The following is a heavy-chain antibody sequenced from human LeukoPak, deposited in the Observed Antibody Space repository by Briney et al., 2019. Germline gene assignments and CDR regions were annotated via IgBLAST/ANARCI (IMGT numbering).Heavy chain of an antibody. CDR1: GFTFSNYA. J-gene: IGHJ4*02. V-gene: IGHV3-30*04. CDR3: AKDIYDILTGLSDY. D-gene: IGHD3-9*01. Sequence: PGGSLRLSCAASGFTFSNYAMHWVRQAPGKGLDWVAVVSFHGTDKYYADSVKGRFTISRENSKNTMYLQMNSLRAEDTAVYYCAKDIYDILTGLSDYWGQGTLVTVSS. CDR2: VSFHGTDK.